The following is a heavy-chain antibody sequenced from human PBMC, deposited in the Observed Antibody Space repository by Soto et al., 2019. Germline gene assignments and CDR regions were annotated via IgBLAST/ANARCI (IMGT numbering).Heavy chain of an antibody. CDR1: GFTFSNYE. CDR3: ARRGYGSRWPNVYMDV. V-gene: IGHV3-64*01. CDR2: ISNNGAHT. J-gene: IGHJ6*03. Sequence: EAQLVASGGGLVQPGGSLRLSCAASGFTFSNYEMHWVRQAPGKGLEYVSGISNNGAHTDYAKYVKGRFTISRDNSENTLYLQMGSLRAEDMALYYCARRGYGSRWPNVYMDVWGKGTTVTVSS. D-gene: IGHD6-13*01.